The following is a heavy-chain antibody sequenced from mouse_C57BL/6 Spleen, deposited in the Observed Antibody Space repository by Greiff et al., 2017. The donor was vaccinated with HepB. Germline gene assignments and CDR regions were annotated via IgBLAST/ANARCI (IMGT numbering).Heavy chain of an antibody. CDR2: ISDGGSYT. D-gene: IGHD1-1*01. CDR3: ARERGSSLPYYAMDY. Sequence: DVMLVESGGGLVKPGGSLKLSCAASGFTFSSYAMSWVRQTPEKRLEWVATISDGGSYTYYPDNVKGRFTISRDNAKNNLYLQMSHLKSEDTAMYYCARERGSSLPYYAMDYWGQGTSVTVSS. J-gene: IGHJ4*01. V-gene: IGHV5-4*01. CDR1: GFTFSSYA.